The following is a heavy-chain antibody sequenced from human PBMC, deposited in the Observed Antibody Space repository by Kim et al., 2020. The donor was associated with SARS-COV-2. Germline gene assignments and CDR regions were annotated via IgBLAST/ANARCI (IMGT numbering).Heavy chain of an antibody. Sequence: GGSLRLSCAASGFTFDDYAMHWVRQAPGKGLEWVSGISWNSGSIGYADSVKGRFTISRDNAKNSLYLQMNSLRAEDTALYYCAKAYSSSGYRRDYYYGMDVWGQGTTVTVSS. CDR1: GFTFDDYA. CDR3: AKAYSSSGYRRDYYYGMDV. J-gene: IGHJ6*02. V-gene: IGHV3-9*01. CDR2: ISWNSGSI. D-gene: IGHD6-13*01.